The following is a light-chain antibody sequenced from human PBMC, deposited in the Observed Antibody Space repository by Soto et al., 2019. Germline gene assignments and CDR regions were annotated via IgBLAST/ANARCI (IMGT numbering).Light chain of an antibody. CDR3: SSYTTSGTLV. J-gene: IGLJ2*01. Sequence: QSALTQPASVSGSPGQSITISCTGTSNDVGADDFVSWYLQHPGKAPKLIIYDVSLRPSGVSNRCSGAKSGNTASLTISGLQAEDEAEYYCSSYTTSGTLVFGGGTKLTVL. CDR2: DVS. CDR1: SNDVGADDF. V-gene: IGLV2-14*03.